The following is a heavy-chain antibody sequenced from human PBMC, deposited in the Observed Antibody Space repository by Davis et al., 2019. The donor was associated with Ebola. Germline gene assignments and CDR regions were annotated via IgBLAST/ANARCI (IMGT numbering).Heavy chain of an antibody. D-gene: IGHD4-11*01. V-gene: IGHV3-74*01. Sequence: GESLKISCAASGFTFSSFAMSWVRQAPGKGLEWVSRIKSDGSSTNYADSVKGRFTISRDNAKNTLYLQMNSLRAEDTAVYYCARGGTTVTTPLDYWGQGTQVTVSS. J-gene: IGHJ4*02. CDR1: GFTFSSFA. CDR3: ARGGTTVTTPLDY. CDR2: IKSDGSST.